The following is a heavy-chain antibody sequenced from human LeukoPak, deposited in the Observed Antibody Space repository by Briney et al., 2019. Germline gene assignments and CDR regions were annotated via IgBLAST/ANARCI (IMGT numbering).Heavy chain of an antibody. CDR1: GGSISSYS. V-gene: IGHV4-4*07. J-gene: IGHJ4*02. CDR2: IYSSGST. Sequence: SETLSLTCTVSGGSISSYSWNWIRQPAGKGLEWIGHIYSSGSTNYNPSLKSRVTISVDTSKNQFSLKLTSLTAADTAVYYCAREDSSGYLGYWGQGTLVTVSS. D-gene: IGHD3-22*01. CDR3: AREDSSGYLGY.